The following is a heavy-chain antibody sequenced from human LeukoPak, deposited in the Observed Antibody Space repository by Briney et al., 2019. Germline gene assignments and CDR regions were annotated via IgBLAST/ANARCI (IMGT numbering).Heavy chain of an antibody. Sequence: KPAHTLALPRAVSVGPLSASSWSWIRQPPARGLEWIGEVNHSGSTNYNPPLSSRVTISVDTSNNQFSLKLASVTAADTAVYYCARGVKGGSRVAPAATLGRLYQYFYMDVWGKGTTVTVSS. J-gene: IGHJ6*03. CDR2: VNHSGST. CDR1: VGPLSASS. V-gene: IGHV4-34*01. CDR3: ARGVKGGSRVAPAATLGRLYQYFYMDV. D-gene: IGHD2-2*01.